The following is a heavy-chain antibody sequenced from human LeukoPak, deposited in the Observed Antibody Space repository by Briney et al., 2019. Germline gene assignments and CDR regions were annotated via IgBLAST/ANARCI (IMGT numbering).Heavy chain of an antibody. CDR3: AKGDSSSWQLDY. J-gene: IGHJ4*02. Sequence: GGSLRLSCAASRFTFSSYGMHWVRQAPGKGLEWVAVISYDGRNKNYADSVKGRFTISRDNSKNTLYLQMNSLRVEDTAVYYCAKGDSSSWQLDYWGQGTLVTVSS. V-gene: IGHV3-30*18. D-gene: IGHD6-13*01. CDR1: RFTFSSYG. CDR2: ISYDGRNK.